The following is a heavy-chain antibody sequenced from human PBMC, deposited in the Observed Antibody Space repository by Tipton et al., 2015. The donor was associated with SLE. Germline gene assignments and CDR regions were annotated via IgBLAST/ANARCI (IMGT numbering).Heavy chain of an antibody. CDR2: SRNKARSYTT. D-gene: IGHD2-21*01. CDR1: GGSISSGRYY. V-gene: IGHV3-72*01. CDR3: ARRVVT. Sequence: SLRLSCTVSGGSISSGRYYWGWVRQPPGKGLEWVGRSRNKARSYTTEYAASVEGRFTISRDDSKNSLYLQMNSLKTEDTAVYYCARRVVTWGQGTLVTVSS. J-gene: IGHJ5*02.